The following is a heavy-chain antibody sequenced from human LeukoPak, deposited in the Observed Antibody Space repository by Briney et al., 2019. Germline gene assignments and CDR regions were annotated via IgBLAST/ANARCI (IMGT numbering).Heavy chain of an antibody. CDR2: IGAAGEM. D-gene: IGHD6-19*01. CDR1: GFTFSSYD. J-gene: IGHJ4*02. CDR3: VGRPRGWSSGFDY. Sequence: GGSLRLSCAASGFTFSSYDMHWVRQATGKGLEWVSTIGAAGEMFYPGSVKGRFTISRDDAKNSMYLQMNSLRAGDTAVYYCVGRPRGWSSGFDYWGQGILVTVSS. V-gene: IGHV3-13*04.